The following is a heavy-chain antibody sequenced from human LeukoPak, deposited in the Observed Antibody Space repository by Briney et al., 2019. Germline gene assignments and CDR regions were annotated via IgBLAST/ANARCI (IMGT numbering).Heavy chain of an antibody. CDR2: INHSGGT. Sequence: SETLSLTCAVYGGSFSGYYWSWIRQPPGKGLEWIGEINHSGGTDYSPSLKSRATISVDTFKNQFSLKLSSVTAADTAVYYCARGQGTVTTHWGQGTLVTVSS. V-gene: IGHV4-34*01. D-gene: IGHD4-17*01. J-gene: IGHJ4*02. CDR3: ARGQGTVTTH. CDR1: GGSFSGYY.